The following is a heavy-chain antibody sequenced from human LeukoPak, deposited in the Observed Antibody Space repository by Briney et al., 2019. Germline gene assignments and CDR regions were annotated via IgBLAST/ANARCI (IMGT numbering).Heavy chain of an antibody. Sequence: ASVKVSCKASGYTFTGDQIYWLRQAPGQGLEWVGWINPSSGDTLYEEKFQGRVTMTRDKSISSAYMELSSLRSDDTVVYYCARKSAGFLTAWGQGTLVTVSS. J-gene: IGHJ5*02. CDR2: INPSSGDT. CDR3: ARKSAGFLTA. D-gene: IGHD2/OR15-2a*01. V-gene: IGHV1-2*02. CDR1: GYTFTGDQ.